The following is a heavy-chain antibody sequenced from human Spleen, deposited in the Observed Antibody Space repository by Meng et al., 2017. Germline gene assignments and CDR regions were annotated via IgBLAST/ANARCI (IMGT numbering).Heavy chain of an antibody. V-gene: IGHV4-34*01. D-gene: IGHD3-22*01. CDR2: IYYSGST. J-gene: IGHJ4*02. CDR3: AIMDYDSSGYSDY. Sequence: VQLQRWGPGLLKPSEPLSLPCAVTGGSCSGYYWSWIRQPPGKGLEWIGSIYYSGSTYYNPSLKSRVTISVDTSKKQLSLKLSSVTAADTAVYYCAIMDYDSSGYSDYWGQGTLVTVSS. CDR1: GGSCSGYY.